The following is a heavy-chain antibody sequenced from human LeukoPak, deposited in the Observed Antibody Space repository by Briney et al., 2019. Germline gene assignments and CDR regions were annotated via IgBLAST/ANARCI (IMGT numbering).Heavy chain of an antibody. D-gene: IGHD3-22*01. Sequence: GGSLRLSRAASGFTFSDYYMSWIRQAPGKGLEWVSYISSSGSYTNYADSVKGRFTISRDNAKNSLYLQMNSLRAEDTAVYYCARDFYDSSGYDYWGQGTLVTVSS. CDR3: ARDFYDSSGYDY. J-gene: IGHJ4*02. CDR2: ISSSGSYT. V-gene: IGHV3-11*06. CDR1: GFTFSDYY.